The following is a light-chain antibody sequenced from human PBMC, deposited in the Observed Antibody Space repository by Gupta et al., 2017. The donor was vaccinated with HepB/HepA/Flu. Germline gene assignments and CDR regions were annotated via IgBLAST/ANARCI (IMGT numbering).Light chain of an antibody. CDR2: KGN. CDR3: QSADSSAWV. J-gene: IGLJ3*02. V-gene: IGLV3-25*03. Sequence: SFELTHPPSVSVPPEQPARTTCSGDPLPKKYAYWYQQKPGQAPVMLIYKGNVRPSGIPERFSGSHAGTTITLTISTVQAEDEADYYCQSADSSAWVFGGGTKVTVL. CDR1: PLPKKY.